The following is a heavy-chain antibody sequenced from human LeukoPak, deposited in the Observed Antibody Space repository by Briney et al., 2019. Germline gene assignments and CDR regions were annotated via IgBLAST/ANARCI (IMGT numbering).Heavy chain of an antibody. J-gene: IGHJ3*02. V-gene: IGHV4-4*09. Sequence: PSETLSLTCTVSGGSISSYYWSWIRQPPGKGLEWIGYIYTSGSTNYNPSLKSRVTISVDTSKNQVSLKLSSVTAADTAVYYCARSGAYYDFWSGYPGAFDIWGQGTMVTVSS. CDR2: IYTSGST. CDR3: ARSGAYYDFWSGYPGAFDI. D-gene: IGHD3-3*01. CDR1: GGSISSYY.